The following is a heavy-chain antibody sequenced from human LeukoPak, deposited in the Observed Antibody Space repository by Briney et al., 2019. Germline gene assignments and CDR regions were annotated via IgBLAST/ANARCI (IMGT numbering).Heavy chain of an antibody. J-gene: IGHJ4*02. V-gene: IGHV4-39*01. D-gene: IGHD4-11*01. CDR1: GGSISSSSYY. CDR3: ASLPSYTVTHDY. Sequence: SETLSLTCTVSGGSISSSSYYWGWIRQPPGKGLEWIGSIYYSGSTYYNPSLKSRVTISVDTSKNQFSLKLRSVTAADTAVYYCASLPSYTVTHDYWGQGTLVTVSS. CDR2: IYYSGST.